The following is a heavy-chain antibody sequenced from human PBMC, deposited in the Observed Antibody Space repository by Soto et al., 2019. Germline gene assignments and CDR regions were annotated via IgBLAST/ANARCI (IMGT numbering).Heavy chain of an antibody. D-gene: IGHD4-17*01. V-gene: IGHV1-69*06. CDR2: LIPIFGTA. CDR1: GGTFSSYA. Sequence: QVQLVQSGAEVKKPGSSVTVSCKASGGTFSSYAISWVRQAPGQGLEWMGGLIPIFGTANYAQKFQGRVTITADKTTSTAYMELSSLRSEDTAVYYCATQGSYGGNPGGFYYYGMDVWGQGTTVTVSS. J-gene: IGHJ6*02. CDR3: ATQGSYGGNPGGFYYYGMDV.